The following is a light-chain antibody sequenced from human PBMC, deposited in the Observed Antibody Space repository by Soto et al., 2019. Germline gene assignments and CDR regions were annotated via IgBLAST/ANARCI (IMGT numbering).Light chain of an antibody. CDR2: EVV. V-gene: IGLV2-14*01. Sequence: QSALTQPASVSGSPGQSITISCTGTNSDVGKYNFVSWYQQHPGKAPKLVIYEVVNRPSGVSVRFSGSKSGNTASLTISDLQAEDEADYYCYSYTSVSTVVFGTGTKLTVL. J-gene: IGLJ1*01. CDR3: YSYTSVSTVV. CDR1: NSDVGKYNF.